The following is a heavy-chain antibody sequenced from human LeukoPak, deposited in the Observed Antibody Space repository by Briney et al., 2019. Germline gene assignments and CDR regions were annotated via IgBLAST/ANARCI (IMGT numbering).Heavy chain of an antibody. Sequence: SETLSLTCIVSGDSVSSGSYCWSWIRQPPGKGLEWIGYIYYSGSTNYNPSFKSRVTISVDTSKNQFSLKLSSVTAADTAVYYCARGEYYDSSGYYYYYGMDVWGQGTTVTVSS. V-gene: IGHV4-61*01. D-gene: IGHD3-22*01. CDR3: ARGEYYDSSGYYYYYGMDV. J-gene: IGHJ6*02. CDR1: GDSVSSGSYC. CDR2: IYYSGST.